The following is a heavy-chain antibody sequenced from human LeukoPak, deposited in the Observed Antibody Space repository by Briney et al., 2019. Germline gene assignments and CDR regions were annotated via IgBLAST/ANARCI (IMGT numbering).Heavy chain of an antibody. J-gene: IGHJ4*02. CDR1: GASITSGSYY. D-gene: IGHD4-17*01. V-gene: IGHV4-61*02. CDR2: IHTSGTT. Sequence: SETLSLTCAVSGASITSGSYYWCWIRQPAGKGLEWIGRIHTSGTTNYNPSPKSRATISADTSKNQFSLKLTSVTAADTAVYYCARDGDYGDYEYWGQGTLVTVSS. CDR3: ARDGDYGDYEY.